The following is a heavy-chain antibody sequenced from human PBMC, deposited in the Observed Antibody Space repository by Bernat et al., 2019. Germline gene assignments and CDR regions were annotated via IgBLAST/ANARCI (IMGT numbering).Heavy chain of an antibody. Sequence: QLQLQESGPGLVKPSETLSLTCTASRGSISSSSYYWGWIRQPPGKGLAWIGSIYFNGNTYYNPSLRSRVAMSIDRSKNQFSLEMTSVTAADTAVYYCARQRIYGDYEKTAFDIWGQGTMVTVSS. V-gene: IGHV4-39*01. CDR1: RGSISSSSYY. D-gene: IGHD4-17*01. CDR3: ARQRIYGDYEKTAFDI. CDR2: IYFNGNT. J-gene: IGHJ3*02.